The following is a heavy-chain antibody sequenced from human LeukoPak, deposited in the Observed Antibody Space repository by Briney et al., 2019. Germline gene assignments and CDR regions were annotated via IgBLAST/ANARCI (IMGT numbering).Heavy chain of an antibody. CDR3: ARPSLYYFDY. V-gene: IGHV4-59*08. CDR1: GGSISSYY. CDR2: IYHSGST. Sequence: SETLSLTCTVSGGSISSYYWSWIRQPPGKGLEWIGSIYHSGSTYYNPSLKSRVTISVDTSKNQFSLKLSSVTAADTAVYYCARPSLYYFDYWGQGTLVTVSS. J-gene: IGHJ4*02.